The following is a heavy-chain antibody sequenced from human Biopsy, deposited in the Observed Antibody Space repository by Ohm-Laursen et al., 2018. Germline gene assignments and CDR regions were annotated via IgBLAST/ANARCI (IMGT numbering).Heavy chain of an antibody. J-gene: IGHJ4*02. Sequence: SLRLSCAATGFTLSDDMTWVRQAPGKGLEWVSSITTDSGRIFYADSVRGRFTISRDDSKNTLYLQMNSLRAEDTAEYYCARHLRYNDYWGQGTLVTVSS. V-gene: IGHV3-23*01. CDR2: ITTDSGRI. D-gene: IGHD3-9*01. CDR1: GFTLSDD. CDR3: ARHLRYNDY.